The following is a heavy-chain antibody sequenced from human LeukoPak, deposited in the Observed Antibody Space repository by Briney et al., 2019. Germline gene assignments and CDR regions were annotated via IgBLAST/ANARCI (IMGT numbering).Heavy chain of an antibody. CDR3: ARDPGGSLGFDP. D-gene: IGHD2-15*01. V-gene: IGHV4-31*03. J-gene: IGHJ5*02. CDR2: IYYSGST. Sequence: PSETLSLTCTVSGGSISSGGYYWSWIRQHPGKGLEWIGYIYYSGSTYYNPSLKSRVTISVDTSKNQFSLKLSSVTAADTAVYYCARDPGGSLGFDPWGQGTLVTVSS. CDR1: GGSISSGGYY.